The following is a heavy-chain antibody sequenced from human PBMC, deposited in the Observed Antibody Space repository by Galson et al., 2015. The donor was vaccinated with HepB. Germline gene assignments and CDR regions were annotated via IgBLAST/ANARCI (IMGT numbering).Heavy chain of an antibody. V-gene: IGHV3-73*01. CDR1: GFTLSGSA. Sequence: SLRLSCAASGFTLSGSAIQWVRQASGGGLEWVGRIGSKADNYATAYTASVKGRFTISRDDSKNTAYLQMSRLKTEDTAVYYCIRLGNLVGYSSSWGQGTLVTVSS. J-gene: IGHJ4*02. CDR3: IRLGNLVGYSSS. D-gene: IGHD5-18*01. CDR2: IGSKADNYAT.